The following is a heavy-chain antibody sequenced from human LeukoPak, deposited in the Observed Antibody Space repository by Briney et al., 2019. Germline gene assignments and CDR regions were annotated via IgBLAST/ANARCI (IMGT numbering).Heavy chain of an antibody. CDR3: ARLGYSRRYYDFWSGYSGWFDP. D-gene: IGHD3-3*01. J-gene: IGHJ5*02. Sequence: GGPLRLSCAASGFTFSSYSMNWVRQAPGKGLEWVSSISSSSSYIYYADSVKGRFTISRDNAKNSLYLQMNSLRAEDTAVYYCARLGYSRRYYDFWSGYSGWFDPWGQGTLVTVSS. V-gene: IGHV3-21*01. CDR1: GFTFSSYS. CDR2: ISSSSSYI.